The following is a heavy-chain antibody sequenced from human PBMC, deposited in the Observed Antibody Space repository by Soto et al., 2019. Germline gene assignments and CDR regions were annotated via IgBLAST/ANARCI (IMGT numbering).Heavy chain of an antibody. J-gene: IGHJ3*02. CDR2: IRGTT. CDR3: ARDDSFAFDI. V-gene: IGHV3-48*01. D-gene: IGHD2-21*01. CDR1: GFTFTSYS. Sequence: EVQLVESGGGLVQPGGSLRLSCAASGFTFTSYSMTWVRQAQGKGLEWVSYIRGTTHYSDSVKGRFTISRDNARSSRYLQMNSLRADDTAVYYCARDDSFAFDIWGQGTMVTVSS.